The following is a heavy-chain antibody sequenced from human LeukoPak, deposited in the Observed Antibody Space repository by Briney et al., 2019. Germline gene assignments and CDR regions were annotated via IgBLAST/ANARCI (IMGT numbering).Heavy chain of an antibody. CDR2: IYYSGSP. CDR1: GGSISNNNYY. D-gene: IGHD1-1*01. J-gene: IGHJ4*02. V-gene: IGHV4-39*01. Sequence: PSETLSLTCTVSGGSISNNNYYWAWIRQPPGKGLECIGSIYYSGSPYYNPSLKCRVTISVDTSKNQFSLRLSSVTAADTAVYYCATWRTAKTGFDYWGQGTLVTVSS. CDR3: ATWRTAKTGFDY.